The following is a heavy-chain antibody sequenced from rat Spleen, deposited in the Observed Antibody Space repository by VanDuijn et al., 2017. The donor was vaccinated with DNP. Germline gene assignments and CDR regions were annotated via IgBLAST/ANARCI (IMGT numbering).Heavy chain of an antibody. CDR1: GFTFSDYY. CDR3: VRWNSGHFDY. D-gene: IGHD4-3*01. CDR2: ITYDGGST. J-gene: IGHJ2*01. Sequence: EVQLVESGGDLVQPGRSLKLSCAASGFTFSDYYMAWVRQAPTKGLEWVASITYDGGSTDYRDSVKGRFTVSRDNAKSTLYLQMNSLRSEDMATYYCVRWNSGHFDYWGQGVMVTVSS. V-gene: IGHV5-22*01.